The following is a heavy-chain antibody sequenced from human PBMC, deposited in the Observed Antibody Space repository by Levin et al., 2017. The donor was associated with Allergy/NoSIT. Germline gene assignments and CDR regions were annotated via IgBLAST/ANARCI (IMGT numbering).Heavy chain of an antibody. CDR2: IYYSGST. V-gene: IGHV4-39*01. D-gene: IGHD6-19*01. CDR1: GGSISSSSYY. CDR3: ASGIAVAGTPFDY. J-gene: IGHJ4*02. Sequence: SETLSLTCTVSGGSISSSSYYWGWIRQPPGKGLEWIGSIYYSGSTYYNPSLKSRVTISVDTSKNQFSLKLSSVTAADTAVYYCASGIAVAGTPFDYWGQGTLVTVSS.